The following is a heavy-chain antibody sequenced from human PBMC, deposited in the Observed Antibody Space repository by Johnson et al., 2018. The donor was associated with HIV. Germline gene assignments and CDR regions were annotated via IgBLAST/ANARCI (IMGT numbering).Heavy chain of an antibody. CDR1: GFTFDDYA. D-gene: IGHD6-6*01. Sequence: VQLVESGGGLVQPGGSLRLSCAASGFTFDDYAMHWVRQAPGKGLEWVSGISWNSGSIGYADSVKGRFTISRDNSKNTLYLQMNSLRAEDTAVYYCARGGPYSTSSGGTFDIWGQGTMVTVSS. J-gene: IGHJ3*02. CDR3: ARGGPYSTSSGGTFDI. CDR2: ISWNSGSI. V-gene: IGHV3-9*01.